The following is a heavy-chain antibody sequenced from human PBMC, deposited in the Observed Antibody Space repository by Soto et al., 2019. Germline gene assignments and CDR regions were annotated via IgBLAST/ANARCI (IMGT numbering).Heavy chain of an antibody. CDR3: ARFSHCSSTSCYSPDYYYYGMDV. V-gene: IGHV3-21*01. CDR2: ISSSSSYI. CDR1: GFTFSSYS. Sequence: GGSLRLSCAASGFTFSSYSMNWVRQAPGKGLEWVSSISSSSSYIYYVDSVKGRFTISRDNAKNSLYLQMNSLRAEDTAVYYCARFSHCSSTSCYSPDYYYYGMDVWGQGTTVTVSS. D-gene: IGHD2-2*02. J-gene: IGHJ6*02.